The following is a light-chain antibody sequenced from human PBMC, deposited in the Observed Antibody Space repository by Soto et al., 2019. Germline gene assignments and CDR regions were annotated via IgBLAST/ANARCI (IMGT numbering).Light chain of an antibody. CDR2: AAS. V-gene: IGKV3-15*01. CDR3: QQYDILAS. CDR1: QNVDNA. Sequence: EIVMTQSPVTLSVSPGDRVTLSCRASQNVDNAVAWYQQKYGQPPTLLIYAASTRATGVPDRFRGSGSGTDFTLTISSLPSEDFAVYYCQQYDILASFGGGSRVDFK. J-gene: IGKJ4*01.